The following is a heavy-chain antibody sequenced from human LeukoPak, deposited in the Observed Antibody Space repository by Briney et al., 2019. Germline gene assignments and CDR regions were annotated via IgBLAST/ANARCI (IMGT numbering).Heavy chain of an antibody. CDR3: AREPPGDSSGYDAFDI. CDR1: GITVSSNY. D-gene: IGHD3-22*01. V-gene: IGHV3-66*01. J-gene: IGHJ3*02. CDR2: IYSGGST. Sequence: PGGSLRLSCAASGITVSSNYMTWVRQAPGQGLEWVSVIYSGGSTYYADSVKGRFTLSRDNSKNTLFLQMNSLRAEDTAVYYCAREPPGDSSGYDAFDIWGQGTMVTVSS.